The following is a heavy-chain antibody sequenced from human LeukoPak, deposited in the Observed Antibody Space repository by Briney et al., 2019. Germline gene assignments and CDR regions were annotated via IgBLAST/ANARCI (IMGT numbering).Heavy chain of an antibody. V-gene: IGHV3-7*01. CDR1: GFTFSSYW. CDR2: IKQDGSEK. CDR3: ARDQVGASYNWFDP. J-gene: IGHJ5*02. Sequence: PGGSLRLSCAASGFTFSSYWTSWVRQAPGKGLEWVANIKQDGSEKYYVDSVKGRFTISRDNAKNSLYLQMNSLRAEDTAVYYCARDQVGASYNWFDPWGQGTLVTVSS. D-gene: IGHD1-26*01.